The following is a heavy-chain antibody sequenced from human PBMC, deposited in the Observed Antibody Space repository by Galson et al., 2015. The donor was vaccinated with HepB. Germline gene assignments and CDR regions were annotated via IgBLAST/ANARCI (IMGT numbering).Heavy chain of an antibody. D-gene: IGHD3-10*01. Sequence: CAISGDSVSSNSAAWNWIRQSPSRGLEWLGRTYYRSKWYNDYAVSVKSRITINPDTPKNQFSLQLNSVTPEDTAVYYCARHNYYGSGSYPKFYYYYGMDVWGQGTTVTVSS. V-gene: IGHV6-1*01. CDR2: TYYRSKWYN. J-gene: IGHJ6*02. CDR3: ARHNYYGSGSYPKFYYYYGMDV. CDR1: GDSVSSNSAA.